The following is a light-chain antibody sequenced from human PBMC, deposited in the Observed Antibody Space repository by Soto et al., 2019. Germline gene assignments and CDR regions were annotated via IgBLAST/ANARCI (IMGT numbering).Light chain of an antibody. CDR3: QQLNSYPL. CDR1: QGISSY. Sequence: DIQLTQSPSFLSASVGDRVTITCRASQGISSYLAWYQQKPGKAPKLLIYAASTLQSGVPSRSSGSGSGKEFTLTISSLHPEDFATYYCQQLNSYPLFGPGTKVDIK. CDR2: AAS. J-gene: IGKJ3*01. V-gene: IGKV1-9*01.